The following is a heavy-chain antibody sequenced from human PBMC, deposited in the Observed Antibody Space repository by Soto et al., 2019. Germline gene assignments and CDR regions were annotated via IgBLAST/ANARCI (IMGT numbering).Heavy chain of an antibody. D-gene: IGHD1-26*01. Sequence: QLQLVESGGGLVKPGGSLTLSCAASGFTFSDYYMTWIRQAPGKGLEWVSYISSTTGTIYYADSVKGRFTISRDNARDLLYLQMNTLIADDTAVHYCARVGQDYYYGMDVWGQGTTVTVSS. J-gene: IGHJ6*02. CDR1: GFTFSDYY. CDR3: ARVGQDYYYGMDV. V-gene: IGHV3-11*01. CDR2: ISSTTGTI.